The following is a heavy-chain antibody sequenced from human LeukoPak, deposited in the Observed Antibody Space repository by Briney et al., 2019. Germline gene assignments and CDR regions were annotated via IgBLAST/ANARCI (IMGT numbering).Heavy chain of an antibody. CDR3: ARVWWRTSIHRSFYFDY. CDR2: TFAGGET. Sequence: GGSLRLSCAASRFSVGTNYLTWVRQAPGKGLEWVSLTFAGGETSYADSVRGRFTISRDNSRNTLYLQMNSLTVEDTATYYCARVWWRTSIHRSFYFDYWGQGALVIVSS. CDR1: RFSVGTNY. J-gene: IGHJ4*01. V-gene: IGHV3-66*01. D-gene: IGHD2-21*02.